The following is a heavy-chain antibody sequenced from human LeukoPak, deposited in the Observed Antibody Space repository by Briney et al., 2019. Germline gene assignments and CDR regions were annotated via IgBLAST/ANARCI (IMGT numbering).Heavy chain of an antibody. D-gene: IGHD3-16*02. J-gene: IGHJ4*02. Sequence: GASVKVSCKASVYTFTIYAVYWGRQAPGEGLEWMGWINTNTGNPNYAQSFPGRVVFSLDTSVSTAYLQISSLKAEDTALYSFSRAVHDYVSGSYRPPIPDYWGQGTPVTVSS. V-gene: IGHV7-4-1*02. CDR3: SRAVHDYVSGSYRPPIPDY. CDR1: VYTFTIYA. CDR2: INTNTGNP.